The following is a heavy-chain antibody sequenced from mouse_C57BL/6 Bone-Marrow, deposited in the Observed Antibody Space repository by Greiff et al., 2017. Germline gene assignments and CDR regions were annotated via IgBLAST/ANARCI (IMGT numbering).Heavy chain of an antibody. V-gene: IGHV5-2*01. D-gene: IGHD1-1*01. CDR1: EYEFPSHD. Sequence: VQLKQSGGGLVQPGESLKLSCESNEYEFPSHDMSWVRKTPEKRLELVAAINSDGGSTYYPDTMERRFIISRDNTKKTLYLQMSSLRSEDTALYYCARLGYYGSSGYAMDYWGQGTSVTVSS. CDR2: INSDGGST. CDR3: ARLGYYGSSGYAMDY. J-gene: IGHJ4*01.